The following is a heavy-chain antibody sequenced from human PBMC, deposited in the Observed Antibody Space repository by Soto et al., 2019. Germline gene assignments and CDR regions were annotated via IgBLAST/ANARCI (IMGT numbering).Heavy chain of an antibody. CDR3: ARAGRAVDFDY. J-gene: IGHJ4*02. CDR1: GDSISNNNW. Sequence: QVQLQESGPGLVKPSGTLSLTCVVSGDSISNNNWWSWVRQPPGKGLEWIGEIHHSGSTNCNPSLKSRVTISLDKSKNEFSLKVSSVTAADTAVYYCARAGRAVDFDYWGQGALVTVSS. D-gene: IGHD6-19*01. V-gene: IGHV4-4*02. CDR2: IHHSGST.